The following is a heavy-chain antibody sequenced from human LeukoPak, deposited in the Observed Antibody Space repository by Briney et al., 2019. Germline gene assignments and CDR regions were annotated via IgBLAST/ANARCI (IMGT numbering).Heavy chain of an antibody. D-gene: IGHD3-10*02. CDR1: GFSFSSYI. Sequence: PGGSLRLSCAASGFSFSSYIMNWVRQAPGKGLEWVSHISSSSSTIYYADSVKGRFTISRDNSKNTLYLQMNSLRAEDTAVYYCARVEMVFGEGNGMDVWGQGTTVTVSS. CDR3: ARVEMVFGEGNGMDV. V-gene: IGHV3-48*01. CDR2: ISSSSSTI. J-gene: IGHJ6*02.